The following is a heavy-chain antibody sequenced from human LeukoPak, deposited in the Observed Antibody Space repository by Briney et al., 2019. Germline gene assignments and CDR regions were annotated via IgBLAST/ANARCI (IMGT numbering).Heavy chain of an antibody. D-gene: IGHD3-10*01. V-gene: IGHV3-23*01. CDR1: GFTVSSNY. CDR3: AKDQGMIWVRGLIIPQKNYYYMDV. CDR2: ISGSGGST. J-gene: IGHJ6*03. Sequence: TGGSLRLSCAASGFTVSSNYMSWVRQAPGKGLEWVSGISGSGGSTYYADSVKGRFTISRDNSKNTLYLQMNSLRAEDPAVYYCAKDQGMIWVRGLIIPQKNYYYMDVWGKGTTVTISS.